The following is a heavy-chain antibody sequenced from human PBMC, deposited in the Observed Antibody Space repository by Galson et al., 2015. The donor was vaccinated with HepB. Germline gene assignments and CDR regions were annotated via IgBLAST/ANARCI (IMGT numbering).Heavy chain of an antibody. V-gene: IGHV4-34*01. D-gene: IGHD3-22*01. J-gene: IGHJ4*02. CDR1: GGSSSGYY. CDR3: ARKKGDSRHYFDY. CDR2: INHSGST. Sequence: TLSLTCAVYGGSSSGYYWSWIRQPPGKGLEWIGEINHSGSTNYNPSLKSRVTISVDTSKNQFSLKLSSVTAADTAVYYCARKKGDSRHYFDYWGQGTLVTVSS.